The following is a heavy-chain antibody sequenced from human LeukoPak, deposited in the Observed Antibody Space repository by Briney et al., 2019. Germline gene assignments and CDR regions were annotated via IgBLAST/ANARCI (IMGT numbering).Heavy chain of an antibody. CDR2: ISAYNGNT. CDR3: ARAPRAIAAAAGGDY. J-gene: IGHJ4*02. D-gene: IGHD6-13*01. V-gene: IGHV1-18*01. Sequence: ASVKVSCKASGYTFTSYGISWVRQAPGQGLEWMRWISAYNGNTNYAQKLQGRVTMTTDTSTSTAYMELRSLRSDDTAVYYCARAPRAIAAAAGGDYWGQGTLVTVSS. CDR1: GYTFTSYG.